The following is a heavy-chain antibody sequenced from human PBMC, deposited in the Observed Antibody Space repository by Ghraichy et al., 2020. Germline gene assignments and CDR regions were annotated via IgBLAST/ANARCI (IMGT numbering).Heavy chain of an antibody. J-gene: IGHJ5*02. D-gene: IGHD3-10*01. CDR1: GFTFSSYA. CDR3: ARGGWFGELWGPDP. CDR2: ISYDGSNK. V-gene: IGHV3-30-3*01. Sequence: GGSLRLSCAASGFTFSSYAMHWVRQAPGQGLEWVAVISYDGSNKYYADSVKGRFTISRDNSKNTLYLQMNSLRAEDTAVYYCARGGWFGELWGPDPWGQGTLVTVSA.